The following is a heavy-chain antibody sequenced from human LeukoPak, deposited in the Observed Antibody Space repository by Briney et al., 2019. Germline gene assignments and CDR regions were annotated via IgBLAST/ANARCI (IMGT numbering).Heavy chain of an antibody. V-gene: IGHV4-59*08. CDR3: ATQYSSSENWFDP. CDR1: GGSISSYY. J-gene: IGHJ5*02. CDR2: IYYSGST. Sequence: SETLSLTCTVSGGSISSYYWSWIRQPPGKGLEWIGYIYYSGSTNYNPSLKSRVTISVDTSKNQFSLKLSSVTAADTAVYYCATQYSSSENWFDPWGQGTLVTVSS. D-gene: IGHD6-13*01.